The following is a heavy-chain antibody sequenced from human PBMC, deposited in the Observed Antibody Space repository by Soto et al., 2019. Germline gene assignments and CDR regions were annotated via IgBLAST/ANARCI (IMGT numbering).Heavy chain of an antibody. Sequence: GGSLRLSCAASGFTFSSYAMNWVRQAPGKGLEWVSGMSGDGGRTYYADSVKGRFTISRDNFKNTLFPQMNSLRAEDTAVYYCAARFDSGGWYYGAFDIWGQGTMVTVSS. J-gene: IGHJ3*02. CDR2: MSGDGGRT. D-gene: IGHD6-19*01. V-gene: IGHV3-23*01. CDR3: AARFDSGGWYYGAFDI. CDR1: GFTFSSYA.